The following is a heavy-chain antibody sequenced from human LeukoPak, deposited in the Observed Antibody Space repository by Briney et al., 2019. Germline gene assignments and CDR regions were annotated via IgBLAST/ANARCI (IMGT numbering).Heavy chain of an antibody. CDR3: AKPDY. V-gene: IGHV4-34*01. Sequence: SETLSLTCAVYGGSFSNYYWSWIRQSPGKGLEWSGEINHTGSTNYNPSLKSRVTISVDTSKRQFSLKMSSVTAADTAVYYCAKPDYWGQGTLVTVSS. CDR1: GGSFSNYY. CDR2: INHTGST. J-gene: IGHJ4*02.